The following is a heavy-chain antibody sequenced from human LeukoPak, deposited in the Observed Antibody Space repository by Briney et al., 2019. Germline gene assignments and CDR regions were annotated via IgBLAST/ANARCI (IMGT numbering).Heavy chain of an antibody. CDR1: AYSFTNYW. Sequence: GESLKISCKGSAYSFTNYWISWVRQMPGKGLEWMGRIDPGDPQTNYSPSFQGHVTISADKSISTAYLQWSSLKASDTAVYYCARHSSVLNSFDPWGQGTLVTVSS. J-gene: IGHJ5*02. V-gene: IGHV5-10-1*01. CDR3: ARHSSVLNSFDP. D-gene: IGHD3-22*01. CDR2: IDPGDPQT.